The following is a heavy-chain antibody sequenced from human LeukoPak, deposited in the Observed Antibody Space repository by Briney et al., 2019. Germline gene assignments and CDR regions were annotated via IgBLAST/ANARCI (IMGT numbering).Heavy chain of an antibody. CDR3: ASLEAVVIDNWFDP. CDR2: ISSSSSYI. D-gene: IGHD3-22*01. Sequence: PGGSLRLSCAASGFTFSSYSMNWVRQAPGKGLEWVSSISSSSSYIYYADSVKGRFTISRDNAKNSLYLQMNSLRAEDTAVYYCASLEAVVIDNWFDPWGQGTLVTVSS. J-gene: IGHJ5*02. V-gene: IGHV3-21*01. CDR1: GFTFSSYS.